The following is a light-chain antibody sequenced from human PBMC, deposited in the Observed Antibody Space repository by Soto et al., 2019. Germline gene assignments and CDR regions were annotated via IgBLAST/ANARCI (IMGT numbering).Light chain of an antibody. CDR3: TSYAGGNNV. CDR1: SSDIGGYNY. CDR2: EVN. J-gene: IGLJ1*01. Sequence: QPVLTQPPSASGSPGQSVTISCTGTSSDIGGYNYVSWYQQHPGKVPKLMIYEVNKRPSGVPDRFSGSKSGNTASLTASGLQADDEADYYCTSYAGGNNVFGTGTKVTVL. V-gene: IGLV2-8*01.